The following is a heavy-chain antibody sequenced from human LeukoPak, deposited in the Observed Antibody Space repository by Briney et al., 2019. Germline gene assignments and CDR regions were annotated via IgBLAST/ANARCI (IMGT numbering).Heavy chain of an antibody. J-gene: IGHJ6*03. V-gene: IGHV4-4*02. CDR2: IYHSGST. Sequence: PSETLSLTCAVSGGSISSSNWWSWVRQPPGKGLEWIGEIYHSGSTNYNPSLKSRVTISVDTSKNQFSLKLSSVTAADTAVYYCARAKYYYYYYMDVWAKGPRSPSP. CDR1: GGSISSSNW. CDR3: ARAKYYYYYYMDV.